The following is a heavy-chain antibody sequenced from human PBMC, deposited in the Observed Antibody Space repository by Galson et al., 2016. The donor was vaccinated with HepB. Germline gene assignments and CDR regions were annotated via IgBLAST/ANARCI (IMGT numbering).Heavy chain of an antibody. Sequence: CAISGDSVSSNSAAWNWIRQSPSRGLEWLGRTYYRSKWYNDYAVSVKSRTTINPDTSKKQFSLQLNSVTPEDTAVYYCARGEWSSNIYGMDVWGQGTRSPSP. V-gene: IGHV6-1*01. CDR2: TYYRSKWYN. CDR3: ARGEWSSNIYGMDV. D-gene: IGHD6-13*01. CDR1: GDSVSSNSAA. J-gene: IGHJ6*02.